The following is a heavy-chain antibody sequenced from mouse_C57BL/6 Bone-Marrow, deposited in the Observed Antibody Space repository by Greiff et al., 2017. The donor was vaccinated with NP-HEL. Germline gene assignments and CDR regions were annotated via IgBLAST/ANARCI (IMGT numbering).Heavy chain of an antibody. D-gene: IGHD1-1*01. Sequence: EVMLVESGGGLVQPKGSLKLSCAASGFSFNTYAMNWVRQAPGQGLEWVARIRSKSNNYATYYADSVKDRFTISRDDSESMLYLQMNNLKTEDTAMYYCVREGITTVVYFDYWGQGTTLTVSS. J-gene: IGHJ2*01. V-gene: IGHV10-1*01. CDR3: VREGITTVVYFDY. CDR1: GFSFNTYA. CDR2: IRSKSNNYAT.